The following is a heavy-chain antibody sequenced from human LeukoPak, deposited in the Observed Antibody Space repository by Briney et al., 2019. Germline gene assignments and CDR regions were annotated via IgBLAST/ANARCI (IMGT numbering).Heavy chain of an antibody. CDR3: AKDSDDSSGYFLDY. Sequence: GGSLRLSCAASGFTFSSYAMSWVRQAPGKGLEWVSAICGSGGSTYYADSVKGRFTISRDNSKNTLYLQMNSLRAEDTAVYYCAKDSDDSSGYFLDYWGQGTLVTVSS. V-gene: IGHV3-23*01. CDR2: ICGSGGST. J-gene: IGHJ4*02. D-gene: IGHD3-22*01. CDR1: GFTFSSYA.